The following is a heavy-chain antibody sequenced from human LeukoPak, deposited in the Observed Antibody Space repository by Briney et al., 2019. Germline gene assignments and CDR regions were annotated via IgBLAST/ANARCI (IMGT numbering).Heavy chain of an antibody. J-gene: IGHJ4*02. V-gene: IGHV1-46*01. CDR3: APAGFVVVPAAMPPGY. D-gene: IGHD2-2*01. CDR1: GYTFTSYY. CDR2: INPSGSST. Sequence: PGASLKVACKASGYTFTSYYMHWVRQPPGQGLEWMGTINPSGSSTSYAQKFQGRVTMTRDTSTSTVYMEQSSLRSEDTAVYYGAPAGFVVVPAAMPPGYWGQGTLVTVSS.